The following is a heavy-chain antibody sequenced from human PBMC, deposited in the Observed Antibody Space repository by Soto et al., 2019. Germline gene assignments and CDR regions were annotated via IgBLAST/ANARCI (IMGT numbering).Heavy chain of an antibody. Sequence: GGSLRLSCAVSGFTFKNYALNWVRQAPGKGLEWVASITRDGYNKYYADSVKGRFTISRDNSRDTLSLQMTALRTEDSSIYYCTKSSGGSSSVGMDYWGQGTRVTVSS. J-gene: IGHJ4*02. CDR1: GFTFKNYA. D-gene: IGHD6-6*01. V-gene: IGHV3-30*04. CDR2: ITRDGYNK. CDR3: TKSSGGSSSVGMDY.